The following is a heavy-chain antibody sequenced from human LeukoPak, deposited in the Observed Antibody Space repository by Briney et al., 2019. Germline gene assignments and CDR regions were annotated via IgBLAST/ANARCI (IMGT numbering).Heavy chain of an antibody. CDR3: ARVRDKSGYYSRNKNAFDI. J-gene: IGHJ3*02. Sequence: GGSLRLSCAASGFTFSSYWMSWVRQAPGKGLQWVALISYDGSKRYYTDSVEGRFTISRDNSKNTLYLQMDSLRAEDTAVYYCARVRDKSGYYSRNKNAFDIWGQGTMVTVSS. D-gene: IGHD3-3*01. CDR2: ISYDGSKR. V-gene: IGHV3-30*03. CDR1: GFTFSSYW.